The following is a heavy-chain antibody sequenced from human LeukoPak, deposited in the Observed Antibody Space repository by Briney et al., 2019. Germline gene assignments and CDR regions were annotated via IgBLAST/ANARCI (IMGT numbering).Heavy chain of an antibody. CDR1: GYTFTSYY. D-gene: IGHD4-17*01. CDR2: IKPSGGST. J-gene: IGHJ1*01. V-gene: IGHV1-46*01. Sequence: ASVKVSCKASGYTFTSYYMHRVRQAPGQGLEWMGIIKPSGGSTSYAQKFQGRVTMTRDTSTSTVYMELSSLRSEDTAVYYCASEAVTTYSFEHWGQGTLVTVSS. CDR3: ASEAVTTYSFEH.